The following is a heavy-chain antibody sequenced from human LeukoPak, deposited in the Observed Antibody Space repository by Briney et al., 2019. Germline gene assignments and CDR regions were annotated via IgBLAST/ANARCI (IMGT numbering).Heavy chain of an antibody. CDR1: GYTLTELS. J-gene: IGHJ3*02. CDR2: FDPEDGET. D-gene: IGHD1-26*01. Sequence: ASVKVSCKVSGYTLTELSMHRVRQAPGKGLEWMGGFDPEDGETIYAQKFQGRVTMTEDTSTDTAYMELSSLRSEDTAVYYCATISGSYSYDAFDIWGQGTMVTVSS. V-gene: IGHV1-24*01. CDR3: ATISGSYSYDAFDI.